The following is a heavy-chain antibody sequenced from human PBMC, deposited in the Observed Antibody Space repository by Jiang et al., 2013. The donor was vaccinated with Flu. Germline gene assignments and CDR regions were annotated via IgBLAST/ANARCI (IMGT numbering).Heavy chain of an antibody. CDR1: GGSVSSSYYY. CDR2: IYYSGST. Sequence: GPGLVKPSETLSLTCTVSGGSVSSSYYYWGWIRQPPGKGLEWIGSIYYSGSTYYNPSLKSRVTILVDTSKNQFSLNLSSVTAADTAVYYCARQYYYDSSGYFPEHFDYWGQGTLVTV. CDR3: ARQYYYDSSGYFPEHFDY. V-gene: IGHV4-39*01. J-gene: IGHJ4*02. D-gene: IGHD3-22*01.